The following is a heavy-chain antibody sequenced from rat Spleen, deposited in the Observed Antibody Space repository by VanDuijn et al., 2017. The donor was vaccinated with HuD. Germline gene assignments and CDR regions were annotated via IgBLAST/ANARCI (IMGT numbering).Heavy chain of an antibody. D-gene: IGHD1-7*01. CDR3: TRESGPSYYGSTHWFPY. Sequence: EVQLKESGPSLVQPSQTLSLTCTVSGFSLTDYSVHWVRQPPGKGLEWMGVMWSGGSTAYNSSLKSRLSISRDTSKSQVFSKMNSLQTEDTAIYYCTRESGPSYYGSTHWFPYWGQGTLVTVSS. J-gene: IGHJ3*01. CDR1: GFSLTDYS. V-gene: IGHV2S63*01. CDR2: MWSGGST.